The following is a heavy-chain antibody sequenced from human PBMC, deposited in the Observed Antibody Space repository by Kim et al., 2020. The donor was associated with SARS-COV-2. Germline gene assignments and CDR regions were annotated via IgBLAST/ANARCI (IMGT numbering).Heavy chain of an antibody. V-gene: IGHV4-59*01. D-gene: IGHD6-19*01. CDR3: ARDDSEGWYQGGWFDP. J-gene: IGHJ5*02. Sequence: SETLSLTCTVSGGSISSYYWSWIRQPPGKGLEWIGYIYYSGSTNYNPSLKSRVTISVDTSKNQFSLKLSSVTAADTAVYYCARDDSEGWYQGGWFDPWGQGTLVTVSS. CDR1: GGSISSYY. CDR2: IYYSGST.